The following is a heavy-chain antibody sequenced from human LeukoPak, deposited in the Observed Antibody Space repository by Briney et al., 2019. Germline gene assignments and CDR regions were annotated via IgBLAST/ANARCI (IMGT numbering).Heavy chain of an antibody. CDR2: INHSGST. CDR3: ARAGYDYVWGSYRANWFDP. Sequence: PSETLSLTCAVYGGSFSGYYWSWIRQPPGKGLEWIGEINHSGSTNYNPSLKSRVTISVDTSKNQFSLKLSSVTAADTAVYYCARAGYDYVWGSYRANWFDPWGQGTPVTVSS. D-gene: IGHD3-16*02. J-gene: IGHJ5*02. V-gene: IGHV4-34*01. CDR1: GGSFSGYY.